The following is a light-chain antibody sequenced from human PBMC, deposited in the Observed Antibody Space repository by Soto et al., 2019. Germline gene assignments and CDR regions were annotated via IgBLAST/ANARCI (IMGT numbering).Light chain of an antibody. Sequence: EIVMTQSPATLSVSPGERATLSCRASQSVRNFVGWYQQKPGQAPRLLIYNVSTTATGIPARFGGSGSGTEFTLTISSLQSEDFAVYYCQQYNNWPPTFGRGTRLEIK. CDR2: NVS. J-gene: IGKJ5*01. CDR3: QQYNNWPPT. V-gene: IGKV3-15*01. CDR1: QSVRNF.